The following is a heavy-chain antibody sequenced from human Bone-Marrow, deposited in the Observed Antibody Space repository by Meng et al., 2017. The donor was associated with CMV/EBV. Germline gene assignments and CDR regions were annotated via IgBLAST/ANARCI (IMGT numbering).Heavy chain of an antibody. CDR2: IYPGDSDT. CDR1: GYTFTSYW. Sequence: GGSLRLSCKGSGYTFTSYWIGWVRQMPGKGLEWMGIIYPGDSDTRYSPSFQGQVTISADKSISTAYLQWSSLKASDTAMYYCARRRSTNFVSDYWGQGTRVTGSS. J-gene: IGHJ4*02. D-gene: IGHD2-2*01. CDR3: ARRRSTNFVSDY. V-gene: IGHV5-51*01.